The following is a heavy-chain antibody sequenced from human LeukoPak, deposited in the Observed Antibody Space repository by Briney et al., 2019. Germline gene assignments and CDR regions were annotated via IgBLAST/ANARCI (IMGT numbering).Heavy chain of an antibody. CDR1: GFTFDDYA. CDR2: ISWNSGSI. J-gene: IGHJ4*02. Sequence: GRSLRLSCAASGFTFDDYAMHWVRQAPGKGLEWVSGISWNSGSIGYADSVKGRFTISRDNAKNSLYLQMNSLRAEDTALYYCAKDSNVDIVATDEPCFDYWGQGTLVTVSS. CDR3: AKDSNVDIVATDEPCFDY. D-gene: IGHD5-12*01. V-gene: IGHV3-9*01.